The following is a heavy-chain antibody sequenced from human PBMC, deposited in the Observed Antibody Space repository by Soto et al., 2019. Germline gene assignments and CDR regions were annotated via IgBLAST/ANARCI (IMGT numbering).Heavy chain of an antibody. CDR2: ISGGGGNT. CDR3: AKGGTYSSSPFDQ. Sequence: GGSLRLSCAASGFTFSGHAMSWVRHAPGKGLEWVSTISGGGGNTYYADSVKGRFTISRDNSKSTLYLQMDSLRAEDTALYYCAKGGTYSSSPFDQWGQGTLVTVSS. J-gene: IGHJ4*02. D-gene: IGHD6-13*01. V-gene: IGHV3-23*01. CDR1: GFTFSGHA.